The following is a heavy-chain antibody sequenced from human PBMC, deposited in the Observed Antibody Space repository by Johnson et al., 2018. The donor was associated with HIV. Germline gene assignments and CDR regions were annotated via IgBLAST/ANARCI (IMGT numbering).Heavy chain of an antibody. J-gene: IGHJ3*01. CDR2: ISYDGSNK. CDR1: GFTFSDYY. V-gene: IGHV3-30*18. CDR3: AKDVREYCSSISCFDAFDV. D-gene: IGHD2-2*01. Sequence: QVQLVESGGGLVQPGGSLRLSCAASGFTFSDYYMSWIRQAPGKGLEGVATISYDGSNKYYPDSLKGRFTISRDNSKDTLYLQMNSLRADDTTVYYCAKDVREYCSSISCFDAFDVWGQGTLVTVSS.